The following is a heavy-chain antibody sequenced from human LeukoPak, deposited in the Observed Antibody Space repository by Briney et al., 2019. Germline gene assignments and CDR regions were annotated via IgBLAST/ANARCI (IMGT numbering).Heavy chain of an antibody. Sequence: GGSLRLSCAASGFTFSSYAMSWVRQAPGKGLEWVSAISGSGGSTYYADSVKGRFTISRDNSKNTLYLQMNSLRAEDTAVYYCGYCGGDCYSDIPFDYWGQGTLVTVSS. D-gene: IGHD2-21*02. CDR3: GYCGGDCYSDIPFDY. V-gene: IGHV3-23*01. J-gene: IGHJ4*02. CDR1: GFTFSSYA. CDR2: ISGSGGST.